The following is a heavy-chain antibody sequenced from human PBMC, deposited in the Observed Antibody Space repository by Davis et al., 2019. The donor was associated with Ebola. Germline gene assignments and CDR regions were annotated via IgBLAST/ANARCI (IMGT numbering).Heavy chain of an antibody. D-gene: IGHD4-11*01. J-gene: IGHJ4*02. CDR1: GFTFSSYA. CDR3: AKLNTVTTWPVVGY. Sequence: GGSLSLSCAASGFTFSSYAMSWVRQAPGKGLEWVSAISSSSSYIYYADSVKGRFTISRDNAKNSLYLQMNSLRAVDTAVYYCAKLNTVTTWPVVGYWGQGTLVTVSS. CDR2: ISSSSSYI. V-gene: IGHV3-21*04.